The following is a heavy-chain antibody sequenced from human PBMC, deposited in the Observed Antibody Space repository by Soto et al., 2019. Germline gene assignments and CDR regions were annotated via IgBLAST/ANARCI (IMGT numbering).Heavy chain of an antibody. CDR3: SIASWSAETFDV. CDR2: IIPMLTVT. D-gene: IGHD2-2*01. V-gene: IGHV1-69*02. CDR1: GGTFNTYT. Sequence: QVHLIQSGAEVKKPGSLVKVSCKAAGGTFNTYTLIWVRQAPGHGLEWMGRIIPMLTVTNSAQKFQGRLTLTADKSTGTAFMELTSLRSDDTAVYYCSIASWSAETFDVWGQGTMVTVSS. J-gene: IGHJ3*01.